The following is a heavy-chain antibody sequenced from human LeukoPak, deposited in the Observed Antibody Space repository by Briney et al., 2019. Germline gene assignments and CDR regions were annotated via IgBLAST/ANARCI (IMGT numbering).Heavy chain of an antibody. V-gene: IGHV4-39*07. J-gene: IGHJ4*02. CDR2: MYYSGST. CDR3: AREMRSPRGGFDY. CDR1: SGSISSTSYY. Sequence: ETLSLTCTVSSGSISSTSYYWGWIRQPPGMGLEWIGSMYYSGSTYYNPSLKSRVTISVDTSESQFSLKLSSVTAADTAVYYCAREMRSPRGGFDYWDQGTLVTVSS. D-gene: IGHD3-10*01.